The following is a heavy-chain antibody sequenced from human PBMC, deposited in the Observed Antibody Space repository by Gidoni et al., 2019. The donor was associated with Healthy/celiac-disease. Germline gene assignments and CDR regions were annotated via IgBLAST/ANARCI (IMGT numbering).Heavy chain of an antibody. D-gene: IGHD3-3*01. CDR2: ISSSGSTI. CDR3: GRDVPNEWAFDI. V-gene: IGHV3-48*03. Sequence: GKGLEWVSYISSSGSTIYYADSVKGRFTSSRDKAKNSLYRQMNSRRAEDAAVYYCGRDVPNEWAFDIWGQGTMVTVSS. J-gene: IGHJ3*02.